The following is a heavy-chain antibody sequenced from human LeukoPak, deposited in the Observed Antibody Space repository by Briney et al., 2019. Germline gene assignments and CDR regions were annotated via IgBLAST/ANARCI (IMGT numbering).Heavy chain of an antibody. CDR1: RGSISSYC. Sequence: SETLSLTCTVSRGSISSYCWSWIRQPPGQGLEWIGYIYYSGSTNYNPSLKSRVAISVDTSKNQFSLNLSSVTAADTAVYYCAREGVSAATFDYWGQGTLVTVSS. CDR3: AREGVSAATFDY. J-gene: IGHJ4*02. D-gene: IGHD6-13*01. V-gene: IGHV4-59*01. CDR2: IYYSGST.